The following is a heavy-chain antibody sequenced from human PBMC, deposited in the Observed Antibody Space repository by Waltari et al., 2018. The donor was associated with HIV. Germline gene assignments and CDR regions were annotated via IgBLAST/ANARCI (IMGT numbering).Heavy chain of an antibody. CDR2: VHPRNVCT. V-gene: IGHV1-2*02. CDR3: AKGGNGDSPHH. D-gene: IGHD4-17*01. Sequence: QVHLVQSGAEVKKPGASGKVSCKASVYIFIDYYMHWVRQAPGHGLEWMGWVHPRNVCTHLAQKLQGRVTMTRDTSISTAFMELTSLQSDATAVYYCAKGGNGDSPHHWGQGTLVTVSS. J-gene: IGHJ1*01. CDR1: VYIFIDYY.